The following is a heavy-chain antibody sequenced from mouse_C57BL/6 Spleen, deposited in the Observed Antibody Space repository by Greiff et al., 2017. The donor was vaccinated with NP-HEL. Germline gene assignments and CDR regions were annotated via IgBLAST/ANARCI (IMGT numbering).Heavy chain of an antibody. Sequence: EVQLQQSGPELVKPGASVKISCKASGYSFTDYYMNWVKQSNGKSLEWIGVINPNYGTTSYNQKFKGKATLTVDQSSSTAYMQLNSLTSEDSADYYCSRIPHGSSPYYYAMDYWGQGTSVTVSS. CDR1: GYSFTDYY. CDR2: INPNYGTT. D-gene: IGHD1-1*01. CDR3: SRIPHGSSPYYYAMDY. J-gene: IGHJ4*01. V-gene: IGHV1-39*01.